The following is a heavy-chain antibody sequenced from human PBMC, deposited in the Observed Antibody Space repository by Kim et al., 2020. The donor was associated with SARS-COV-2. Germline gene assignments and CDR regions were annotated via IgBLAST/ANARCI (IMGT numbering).Heavy chain of an antibody. CDR1: GFTFSSYG. V-gene: IGHV3-33*06. J-gene: IGHJ4*02. Sequence: GGSLRLSCAASGFTFSSYGMHWVRQAPGKGLEWVAVIWYDGSNKYYADSVKGRFTISRDNSKNTLYLQMNSLRAEDTAVYYCAKTGYSYGYFPPALPAWWVDYWGQGTLVTVSS. D-gene: IGHD5-18*01. CDR3: AKTGYSYGYFPPALPAWWVDY. CDR2: IWYDGSNK.